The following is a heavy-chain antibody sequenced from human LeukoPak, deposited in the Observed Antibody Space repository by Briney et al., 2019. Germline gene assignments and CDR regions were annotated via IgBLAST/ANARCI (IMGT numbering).Heavy chain of an antibody. J-gene: IGHJ4*02. CDR1: GDSISSYY. CDR3: ARGPPPDSDY. V-gene: IGHV4-4*07. CDR2: IHPSGST. Sequence: SETLSLTCTVSGDSISSYYWSWIRQPAGKGLEWIGRIHPSGSTNYNPSLKSRVTLSVDTSKNQFSLKLSSVTAADTAVYYCARGPPPDSDYWGRGTLVTVSS.